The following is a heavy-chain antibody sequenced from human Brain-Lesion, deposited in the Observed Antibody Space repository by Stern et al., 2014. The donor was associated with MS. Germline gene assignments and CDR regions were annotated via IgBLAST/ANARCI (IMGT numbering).Heavy chain of an antibody. CDR3: AHRRPHYASWDNGDFDY. Sequence: QITLKESGPALVTPTQTLTLTCTFSGFALRTDGVGVGWVRQPPGQALESLALIYWDNDKRYSPSLRSRLTSTKDTSRNQVVLTMTNMDPVDTATYYCAHRRPHYASWDNGDFDYWGQGALVTVSS. J-gene: IGHJ4*02. V-gene: IGHV2-5*02. CDR2: IYWDNDK. D-gene: IGHD3-3*01. CDR1: GFALRTDGVG.